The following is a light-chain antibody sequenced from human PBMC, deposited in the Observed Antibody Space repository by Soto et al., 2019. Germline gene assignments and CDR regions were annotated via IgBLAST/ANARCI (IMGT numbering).Light chain of an antibody. V-gene: IGLV2-14*01. J-gene: IGLJ1*01. CDR2: GVS. CDR1: SSDVGGYNY. CDR3: SSYTSSSTLLDV. Sequence: QSVLTQPASVSGSPGQSITISCTGTSSDVGGYNYVSWYQQHPGKAPKLMNYGVSNRPSGVSNRFSGSKSGNTASLTNSGLQAEVEADYYCSSYTSSSTLLDVFGTGTKVTVL.